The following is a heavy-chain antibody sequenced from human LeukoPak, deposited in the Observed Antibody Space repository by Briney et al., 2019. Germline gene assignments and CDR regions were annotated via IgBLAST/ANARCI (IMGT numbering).Heavy chain of an antibody. Sequence: SETLSLTCTVSGDSINSTNYYWAWIRQPPGKGLEWIGSIFYSGNAYYNPSLKSRVSISVDRSKNQFSLKVTSVTAADTAVYYCARGWLGMYDYWGQGTLVTVSS. CDR3: ARGWLGMYDY. CDR2: IFYSGNA. CDR1: GDSINSTNYY. J-gene: IGHJ4*02. V-gene: IGHV4-39*01. D-gene: IGHD6-19*01.